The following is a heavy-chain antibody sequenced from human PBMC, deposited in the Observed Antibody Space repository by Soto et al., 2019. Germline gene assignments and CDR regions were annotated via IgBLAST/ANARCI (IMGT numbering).Heavy chain of an antibody. D-gene: IGHD3-22*01. J-gene: IGHJ4*02. CDR3: ARHFVAVVIKGWGY. CDR2: TYYTGNA. CDR1: GGSIDRSNYY. Sequence: QLQLQESGPGLVKPSETLSLTCTVSGGSIDRSNYYWDWIRQPPGKGLEWMGTTYYTGNAYYNPSLKSRVTMSVDTSKNQVSLKLISVTAADTAVYFCARHFVAVVIKGWGYWGQGTLVTVSS. V-gene: IGHV4-39*01.